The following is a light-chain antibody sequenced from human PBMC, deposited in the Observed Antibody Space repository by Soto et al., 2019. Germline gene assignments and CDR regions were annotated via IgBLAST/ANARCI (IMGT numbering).Light chain of an antibody. CDR2: EAS. Sequence: DIQVTQSPSSLSASGGDRFTMTGQASHDIRNDLNWYQQKSGKAPKFLIHEASTLEAGVPSRFSGSGSGTDFTFTISGLQPEDAATCYCPQYDNLPLTSGGRTKLDI. J-gene: IGKJ4*01. CDR3: PQYDNLPLT. CDR1: HDIRND. V-gene: IGKV1-33*01.